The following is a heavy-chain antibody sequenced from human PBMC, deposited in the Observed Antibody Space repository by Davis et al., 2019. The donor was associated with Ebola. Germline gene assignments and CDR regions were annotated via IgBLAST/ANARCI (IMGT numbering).Heavy chain of an antibody. CDR2: ISAYNGNT. CDR3: ARDGTYQLPLVGFYYYYYYMDV. D-gene: IGHD2-2*01. Sequence: ASVKVSCKASGYTFTSYGISWVRQAPGQGLEWMGWISAYNGNTNYAQKLQGRVTMTTDTSTSTAYMELRSLRSDDTAVYYCARDGTYQLPLVGFYYYYYYMDVWGKGTTVTVSS. V-gene: IGHV1-18*04. J-gene: IGHJ6*03. CDR1: GYTFTSYG.